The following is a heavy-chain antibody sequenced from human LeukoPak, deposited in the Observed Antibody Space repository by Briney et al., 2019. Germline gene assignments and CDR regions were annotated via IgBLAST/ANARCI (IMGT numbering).Heavy chain of an antibody. Sequence: ASETLSLTCTVSGDSISSYYWSWIRQPPGKGLEWVGHIYYSGSTNYNPSLKSRVTISVDTSKNQTSLKLSSVAAAETAVYYCARARGSYWGNTGLFDYWGQGTLVTVSS. CDR2: IYYSGST. CDR3: ARARGSYWGNTGLFDY. J-gene: IGHJ4*02. D-gene: IGHD1-26*01. V-gene: IGHV4-59*12. CDR1: GDSISSYY.